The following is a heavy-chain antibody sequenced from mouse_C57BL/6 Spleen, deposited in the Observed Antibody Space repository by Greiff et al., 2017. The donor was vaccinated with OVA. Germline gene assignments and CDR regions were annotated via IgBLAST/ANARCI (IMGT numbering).Heavy chain of an antibody. CDR3: AKNGGYYYAMDY. D-gene: IGHD3-2*02. J-gene: IGHJ4*01. CDR1: GFSLTSYG. Sequence: VKLQQSGPGLVQPSQSLSITCTVSGFSLTSYGVHWVRQSPGKGLEWLGVIWRGGSTDYNAAFMSRLSITKDNSKSQVFFKMNSLQADDTAIYYCAKNGGYYYAMDYWGQGTSVTVSS. V-gene: IGHV2-5*01. CDR2: IWRGGST.